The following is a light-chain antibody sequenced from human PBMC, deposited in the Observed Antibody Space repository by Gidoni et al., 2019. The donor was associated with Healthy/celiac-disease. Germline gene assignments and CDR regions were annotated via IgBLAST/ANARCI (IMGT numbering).Light chain of an antibody. CDR3: QQYGSSPMYT. J-gene: IGKJ2*01. Sequence: EIVLTQSPGTLSLSPGESATLSCRASQSVSSSYLAWYQQKPGQAPRLLIYGASSRATGIPDRFSGSGSGTDFTLTISRLEPEDFAVYYCQQYGSSPMYTFXQXTKLEIK. CDR1: QSVSSSY. CDR2: GAS. V-gene: IGKV3-20*01.